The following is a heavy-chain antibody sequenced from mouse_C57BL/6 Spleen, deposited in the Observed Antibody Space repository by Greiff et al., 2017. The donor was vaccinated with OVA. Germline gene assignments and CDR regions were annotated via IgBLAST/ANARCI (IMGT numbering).Heavy chain of an antibody. CDR3: ARLSTKYFDV. CDR1: GYTFTSYW. CDR2: IDPSDSYT. V-gene: IGHV1-69*01. D-gene: IGHD5-1*01. J-gene: IGHJ1*03. Sequence: QVQLQQPGAELVMPGASVKLSCKSSGYTFTSYWMHWVKQRPGQGLEWIGEIDPSDSYTNYNQKFKGKSTLTVDKSSSTAYMQLSSLTSEDSAVYYCARLSTKYFDVWGTGTTVTVSS.